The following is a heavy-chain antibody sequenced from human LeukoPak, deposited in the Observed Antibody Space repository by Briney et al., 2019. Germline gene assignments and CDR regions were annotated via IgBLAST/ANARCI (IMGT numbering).Heavy chain of an antibody. Sequence: GGSLRLSCAASGFTFDDYGMSWVRQAPGKGLEWVSGINWNGGSTGYADSVKGRFTISRDNAKNTLYLQMNSLRAEDTAVYYCASSVVAASDNWGQGTLVTVSS. CDR2: INWNGGST. D-gene: IGHD2-2*01. J-gene: IGHJ4*02. V-gene: IGHV3-20*04. CDR3: ASSVVAASDN. CDR1: GFTFDDYG.